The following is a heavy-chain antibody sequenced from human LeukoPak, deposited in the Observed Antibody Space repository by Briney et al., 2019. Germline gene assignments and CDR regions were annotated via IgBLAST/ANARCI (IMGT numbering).Heavy chain of an antibody. V-gene: IGHV3-7*01. Sequence: PGGSLRLSCAASGFTFSSYWMSWVRQAPGKGLEWVANIKQDGSEKYYVDSVKGRFTISRDNAKNSLYLQMNSLRAEDTAVYYCATVRVTVYALSYFDYWGQGTLVTVSS. CDR1: GFTFSSYW. CDR2: IKQDGSEK. D-gene: IGHD3-3*01. CDR3: ATVRVTVYALSYFDY. J-gene: IGHJ4*02.